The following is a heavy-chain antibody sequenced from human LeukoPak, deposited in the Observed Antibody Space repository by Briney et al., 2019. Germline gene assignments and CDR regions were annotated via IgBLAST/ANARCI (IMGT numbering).Heavy chain of an antibody. V-gene: IGHV4-39*07. D-gene: IGHD1-14*01. Sequence: SETLSLTCTVSGDSISSNNCFWGWIRQPPGKGLEWIGSMCYSGATYYNPPLKSRVTMSVDTSKKQFSLKLSSVTAADTAVYYCVKDRGNHTTDYWGQGTLVTVSS. CDR1: GDSISSNNCF. CDR3: VKDRGNHTTDY. CDR2: MCYSGAT. J-gene: IGHJ4*02.